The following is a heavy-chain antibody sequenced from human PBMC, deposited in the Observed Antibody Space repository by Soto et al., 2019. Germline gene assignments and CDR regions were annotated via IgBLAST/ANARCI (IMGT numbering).Heavy chain of an antibody. CDR2: IFWDDDK. V-gene: IGHV2-5*02. D-gene: IGHD3-3*01. Sequence: QITLKESGPTLVKPTQTLTLTCTFSGFSLSTSGVAVGWIRQAPRKAPEWLAFIFWDDDKRYSPSLENRITITKDTSKNRVVLTMTNMGPVDTATYYCARIFDFWSGYYFSYWGRGTLVTVSS. CDR1: GFSLSTSGVA. J-gene: IGHJ4*02. CDR3: ARIFDFWSGYYFSY.